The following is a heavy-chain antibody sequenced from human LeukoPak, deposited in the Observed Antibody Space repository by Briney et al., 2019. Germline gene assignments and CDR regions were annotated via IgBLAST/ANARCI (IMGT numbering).Heavy chain of an antibody. Sequence: GGSLRLSCAASGFTFSSYAMSWVRQAPGKGLEWVSAISGSGGSTYYADSVKGRFTISRDNSKNTLYLQMNSLRAEDTAVYHCANGQQLGYFDYWGQGTLVTVSS. CDR1: GFTFSSYA. V-gene: IGHV3-23*01. J-gene: IGHJ4*02. CDR3: ANGQQLGYFDY. CDR2: ISGSGGST. D-gene: IGHD6-13*01.